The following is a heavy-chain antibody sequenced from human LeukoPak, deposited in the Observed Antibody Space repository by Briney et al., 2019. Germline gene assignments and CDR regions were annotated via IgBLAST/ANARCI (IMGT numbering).Heavy chain of an antibody. CDR3: AKSITMIVADAFDI. J-gene: IGHJ3*02. Sequence: SETLSLTCAVSGYSINSGYYWGWVRQAPGKGLEWIGIVYHSGNTYYNPSLQSRVTISVDTSKNQFSLKLSSVTAADTAVYYCAKSITMIVADAFDIWGQGTMVTVSS. CDR1: GYSINSGYY. V-gene: IGHV4-38-2*01. CDR2: VYHSGNT. D-gene: IGHD3-22*01.